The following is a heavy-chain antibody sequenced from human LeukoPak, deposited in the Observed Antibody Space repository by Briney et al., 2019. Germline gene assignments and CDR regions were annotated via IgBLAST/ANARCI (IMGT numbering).Heavy chain of an antibody. CDR1: GGSISSCY. D-gene: IGHD3-3*01. V-gene: IGHV4-59*05. CDR2: IYYSGST. CDR3: ARRYYDFWSGGSAFDI. J-gene: IGHJ3*02. Sequence: PSETLSLTCTVSGGSISSCYWSWIRQPPGKGLEWIGSIYYSGSTYYNPSLKSRVTISVDTSKNQFSLKLSSVTAADTAVYYCARRYYDFWSGGSAFDIWGQGTMVTVSS.